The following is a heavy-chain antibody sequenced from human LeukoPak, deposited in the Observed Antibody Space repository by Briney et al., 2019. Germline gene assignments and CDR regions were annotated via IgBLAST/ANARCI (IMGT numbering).Heavy chain of an antibody. CDR1: GGSFSGYY. CDR2: INHSGST. CDR3: ASGYYHY. J-gene: IGHJ4*02. Sequence: PSETLSLTCAVYGGSFSGYYWSWIRQPPGKGPEWIGEINHSGSTNYNPSLKSRVTISVDTSKNQFSLKLSSVTAADTAVYYCASGYYHYWGQGTLVTVSS. D-gene: IGHD3-22*01. V-gene: IGHV4-34*01.